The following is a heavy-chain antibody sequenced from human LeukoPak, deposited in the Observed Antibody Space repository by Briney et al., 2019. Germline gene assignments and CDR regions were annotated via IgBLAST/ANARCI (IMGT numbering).Heavy chain of an antibody. CDR2: IIPIFGTA. V-gene: IGHV1-69*13. CDR3: ASSFMSSGYYYDIGY. J-gene: IGHJ4*02. CDR1: GGTFSSYA. Sequence: SVKISCKASGGTFSSYAISWVRQAPGQGLEWMGGIIPIFGTANYAQKFQGRVTITADESTSTAYMELSSLRSEDTAVYYCASSFMSSGYYYDIGYWGQGTLVTASS. D-gene: IGHD3-22*01.